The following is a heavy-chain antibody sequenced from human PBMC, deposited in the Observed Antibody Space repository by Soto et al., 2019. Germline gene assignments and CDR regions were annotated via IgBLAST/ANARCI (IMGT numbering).Heavy chain of an antibody. CDR2: IYYTGSA. J-gene: IGHJ5*02. CDR1: GGSISSGSHY. V-gene: IGHV4-31*03. D-gene: IGHD6-19*01. CDR3: ATLGRRGWDVDH. Sequence: PSETLSLTCTVSGGSISSGSHYWNWMRQRPGKGLEWIGYIYYTGSADYNPSLESRLTISVDTLKNQFSLKMTSVTAEDTAVYYCATLGRRGWDVDHWRQGTRVTVSS.